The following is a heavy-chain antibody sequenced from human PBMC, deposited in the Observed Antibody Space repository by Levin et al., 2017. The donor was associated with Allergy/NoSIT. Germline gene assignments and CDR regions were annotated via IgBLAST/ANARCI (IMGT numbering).Heavy chain of an antibody. CDR1: GGSISSSSYY. J-gene: IGHJ5*02. V-gene: IGHV4-39*01. D-gene: IGHD5-18*01. Sequence: SQTLSLTCTVSGGSISSSSYYWGWIRQPPGKGLEWIGSIYYSGSTYYNPSLKSRVTISVDTSKNQFSLKLSSVTAADTAVYYCARHTVDTAMVVTSGWFDPWGQGTLVTVSS. CDR3: ARHTVDTAMVVTSGWFDP. CDR2: IYYSGST.